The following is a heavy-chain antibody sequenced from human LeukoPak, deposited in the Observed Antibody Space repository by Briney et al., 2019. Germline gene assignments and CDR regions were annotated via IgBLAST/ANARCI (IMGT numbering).Heavy chain of an antibody. CDR3: AGVFGVPGFLGGYYFLYGFEG. V-gene: IGHV4-31*03. CDR1: GGSISSGGYY. D-gene: IGHD3-3*01. Sequence: PSETLSLTCTVSGGSISSGGYYWSWIRQHPGKGLEWIGYIYYSGSTYYNPSLKSRVTISVDTSKNQFSLKLSSVTAADTAVYFCAGVFGVPGFLGGYYFLYGFEGWGQGAKVT. CDR2: IYYSGST. J-gene: IGHJ6*02.